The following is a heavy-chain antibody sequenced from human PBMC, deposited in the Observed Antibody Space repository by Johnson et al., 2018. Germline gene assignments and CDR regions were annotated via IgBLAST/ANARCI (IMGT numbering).Heavy chain of an antibody. D-gene: IGHD3-16*02. CDR1: GFTFSSYA. J-gene: IGHJ6*03. CDR2: ISYDGTSQ. CDR3: ARHGRPGPIDIEDYDYYMDV. V-gene: IGHV3-30-3*01. Sequence: QVQLVESGGGVVQPGRSLRLSCAASGFTFSSYALNWVRQSPGKGLEWVATISYDGTSQYSADSVKGRFTISRDNSKNTLYLQMNSLRPGDTTVYYCARHGRPGPIDIEDYDYYMDVWGKGTTVTVSS.